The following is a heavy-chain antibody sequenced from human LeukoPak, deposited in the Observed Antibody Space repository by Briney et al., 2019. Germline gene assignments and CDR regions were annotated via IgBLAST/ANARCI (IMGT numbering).Heavy chain of an antibody. J-gene: IGHJ6*03. Sequence: PSETLSLTCTVSGDSLSSYFSTWIRQPAGKGLEWIGRIYSSGSTNYNPSPKSRVTISVDKSRNQFSLKLSSVTAADTAVYYCARAGVQWQRPRDYYYYYMDVWGKGSTVTVSS. V-gene: IGHV4-4*07. CDR1: GDSLSSYF. D-gene: IGHD6-19*01. CDR3: ARAGVQWQRPRDYYYYYMDV. CDR2: IYSSGST.